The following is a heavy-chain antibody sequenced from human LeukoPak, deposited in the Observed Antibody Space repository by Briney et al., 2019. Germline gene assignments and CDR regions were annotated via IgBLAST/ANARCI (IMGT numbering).Heavy chain of an antibody. Sequence: PSQTLSLTCTVSGGSISSGDYYWSWIRQPPGKGLEWIGYIYYSGSTYYNPSLKSRVTISVDTSKNQFSLKLSSVTAADTAVYYCARDCYCSSTRCYGYNWFDPWGQGTLVTVAS. CDR1: GGSISSGDYY. V-gene: IGHV4-30-4*08. J-gene: IGHJ5*02. CDR3: ARDCYCSSTRCYGYNWFDP. D-gene: IGHD2-2*01. CDR2: IYYSGST.